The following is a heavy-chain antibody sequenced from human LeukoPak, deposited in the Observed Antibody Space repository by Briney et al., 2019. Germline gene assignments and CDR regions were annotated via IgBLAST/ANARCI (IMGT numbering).Heavy chain of an antibody. CDR3: APYNLIAAAFDY. CDR1: GGSISSGGYY. Sequence: SQTLSLTCTVSGGSISSGGYYWSWIRQPPGKGLEWIGYIYHSGSTYYNPSLKSRVTISVDTSKNHFSLKLTSVTAADTAVYYCAPYNLIAAAFDYWGQGTLVTVSS. V-gene: IGHV4-30-2*01. CDR2: IYHSGST. D-gene: IGHD6-13*01. J-gene: IGHJ4*02.